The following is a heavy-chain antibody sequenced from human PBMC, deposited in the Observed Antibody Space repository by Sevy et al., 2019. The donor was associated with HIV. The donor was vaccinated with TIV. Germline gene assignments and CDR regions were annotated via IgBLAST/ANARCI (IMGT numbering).Heavy chain of an antibody. V-gene: IGHV3-23*01. CDR2: ISDRGIST. D-gene: IGHD6-19*01. Sequence: GGSLRLSCVASGFTFSNYAMSWVRQAPGKGPEWVSSISDRGISTYYADSVKGRFTISRDNSKNTLYLQMNSLRAEDTAVYYCAKDLPGHSGGWYGWDFDYWGQGTLVTVSS. CDR1: GFTFSNYA. CDR3: AKDLPGHSGGWYGWDFDY. J-gene: IGHJ4*02.